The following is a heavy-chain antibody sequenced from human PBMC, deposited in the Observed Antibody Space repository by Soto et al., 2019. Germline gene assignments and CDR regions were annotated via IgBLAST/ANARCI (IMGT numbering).Heavy chain of an antibody. CDR3: ARRSWGQQLVPAYYYYGMDV. CDR1: GGTFSSYA. J-gene: IGHJ6*02. D-gene: IGHD6-13*01. CDR2: IIPIFGTA. Sequence: SVKVSCKASGGTFSSYAISWVRQAPGQGLEWMGGIIPIFGTANYAQKFQGRVTITADKSTSTAYMELSSLRSEDTAVYYCARRSWGQQLVPAYYYYGMDVWGQGTTVTV. V-gene: IGHV1-69*06.